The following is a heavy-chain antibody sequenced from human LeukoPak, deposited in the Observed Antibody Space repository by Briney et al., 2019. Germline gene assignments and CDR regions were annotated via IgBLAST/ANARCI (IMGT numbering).Heavy chain of an antibody. Sequence: GGFLRLSCAASGNYWMHWVRQAPGKGLVWVSHINSDGSWTSYADSVKGRFTISKDNAKNTVYLQMNNLRAEDTAVYYCVSFYETYWGRGTLLTVS. CDR1: GNYW. D-gene: IGHD2-2*01. CDR2: INSDGSWT. J-gene: IGHJ4*02. V-gene: IGHV3-74*01. CDR3: VSFYETY.